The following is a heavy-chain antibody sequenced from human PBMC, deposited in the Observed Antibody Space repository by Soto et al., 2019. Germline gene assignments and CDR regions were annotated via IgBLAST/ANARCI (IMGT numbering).Heavy chain of an antibody. V-gene: IGHV3-64D*06. J-gene: IGHJ5*02. CDR1: GFTFSISD. CDR2: VSTNGGTS. Sequence: PGGSLRLSCSASGFTFSISDMHWVRQAPGKGLEHVSAVSTNGGTSYYADSVKGRFTISRDNSRNTLYLQMNSLRPEDTAVYYCVKDRAPRDGYKTQPGSWGLGTLVTVSS. D-gene: IGHD5-12*01. CDR3: VKDRAPRDGYKTQPGS.